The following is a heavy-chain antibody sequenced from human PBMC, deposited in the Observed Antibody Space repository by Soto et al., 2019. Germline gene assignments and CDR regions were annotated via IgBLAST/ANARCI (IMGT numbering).Heavy chain of an antibody. Sequence: EAQLLESGGGLVQPGGSLRLSCVASGFTFNNYDVSWVRRAPGEGLEWVSTISDTGVDTYYGDSVKGRFSISRDKSRSTVCLQMHSLRVDDTALYYCATASERLSMITLGGLIPLGFDYWGQGILVTVSS. D-gene: IGHD3-16*02. J-gene: IGHJ4*02. CDR2: ISDTGVDT. V-gene: IGHV3-23*01. CDR1: GFTFNNYD. CDR3: ATASERLSMITLGGLIPLGFDY.